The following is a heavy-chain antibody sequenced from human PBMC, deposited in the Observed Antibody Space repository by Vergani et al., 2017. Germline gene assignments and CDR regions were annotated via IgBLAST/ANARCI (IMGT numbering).Heavy chain of an antibody. CDR3: ANKKGVEKDILTGYYLDY. V-gene: IGHV3-23*01. D-gene: IGHD3-9*01. J-gene: IGHJ4*02. CDR2: ISGSGGST. Sequence: EVQLLESGGGLVQPGGSLRLSCAASGFTFSSYAMSWVRQAPGKGLEWVSAISGSGGSTYYADSVKGRFTISRDNSKNTLYLQMNSLRAEETAVYYCANKKGVEKDILTGYYLDYWGQGTLVTVSS. CDR1: GFTFSSYA.